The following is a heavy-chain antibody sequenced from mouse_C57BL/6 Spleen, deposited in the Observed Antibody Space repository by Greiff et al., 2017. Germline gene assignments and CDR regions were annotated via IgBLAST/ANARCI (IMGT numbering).Heavy chain of an antibody. CDR2: IYPGSGNT. J-gene: IGHJ1*03. V-gene: IGHV1-66*01. CDR1: GYSFTSYY. CDR3: ARDPHYYGSSSDWYFDV. Sequence: VKLQESGPELVKPGASVKISCKASGYSFTSYYIHWVKQRPGQGLEWIGWIYPGSGNTKYNEKFKGKATLTADTSSSTAYMQLSSLTSEDSAVYYCARDPHYYGSSSDWYFDVWGTGTTVTVSS. D-gene: IGHD1-1*01.